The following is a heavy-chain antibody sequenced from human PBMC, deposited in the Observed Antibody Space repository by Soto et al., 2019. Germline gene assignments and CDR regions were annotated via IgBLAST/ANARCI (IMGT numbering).Heavy chain of an antibody. Sequence: VKVSCKASGYTFTSYAMHWVRQAPGQRLEWMGWINAGNGNTKYSQKFQGRVTITRDTSASTAYMELSSLRSEDTAVYYCARCIAVAATYYYYYMDVWGKGTTVTVSS. CDR3: ARCIAVAATYYYYYMDV. J-gene: IGHJ6*03. CDR1: GYTFTSYA. D-gene: IGHD6-19*01. V-gene: IGHV1-3*01. CDR2: INAGNGNT.